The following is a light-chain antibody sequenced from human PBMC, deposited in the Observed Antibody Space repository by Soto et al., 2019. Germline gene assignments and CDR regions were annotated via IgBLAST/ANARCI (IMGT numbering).Light chain of an antibody. CDR1: SSNIGNNY. Sequence: QSVLTQPPSVSAAPGQKVTISCSGVSSNIGNNYVSWFQQLPGTAPKLLIYDNYKRPSGIPERFSGSKSGASATLGITGLQTRDEADYYCGTCDSSLSGAVFGGGTKLTVL. J-gene: IGLJ2*01. CDR3: GTCDSSLSGAV. CDR2: DNY. V-gene: IGLV1-51*01.